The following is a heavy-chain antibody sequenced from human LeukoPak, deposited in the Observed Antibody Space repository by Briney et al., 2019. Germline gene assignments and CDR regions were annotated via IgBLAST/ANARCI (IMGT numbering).Heavy chain of an antibody. J-gene: IGHJ4*02. CDR3: ASSSGSQGYFDY. D-gene: IGHD1-26*01. CDR2: VCRSGKT. CDR1: GGSLSTYF. Sequence: SETLSLTCSVSGGSLSTYFWSWVRQPPGKGLEWIGHVCRSGKTNSNPSLKSRLTMSVDTSKNQFSLRLTSVTAADTAVYYCASSSGSQGYFDYWGQGTLVTVSS. V-gene: IGHV4-59*12.